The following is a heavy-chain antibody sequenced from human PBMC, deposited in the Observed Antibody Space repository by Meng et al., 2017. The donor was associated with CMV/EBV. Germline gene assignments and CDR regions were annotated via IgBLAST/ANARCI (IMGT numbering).Heavy chain of an antibody. J-gene: IGHJ6*02. CDR3: ANIQIPIGWYNPFDYYYYYGMDV. CDR1: GFTFRSYA. V-gene: IGHV3-30*04. D-gene: IGHD6-19*01. Sequence: GGSLRLSCAASGFTFRSYAMHWVRQAPGKGLEGVAVISYDGSNKYYAASVKGRFTISRDNSKNTLYLQMNSLRAEDTAVYYCANIQIPIGWYNPFDYYYYYGMDVWGQGTTVTVSS. CDR2: ISYDGSNK.